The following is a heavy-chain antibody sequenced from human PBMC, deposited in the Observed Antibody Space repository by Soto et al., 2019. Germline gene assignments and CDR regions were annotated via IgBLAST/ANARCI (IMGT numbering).Heavy chain of an antibody. V-gene: IGHV3-13*01. CDR1: GFTFSSYD. CDR3: ARAKPELGYCSGGSCYQTKYYYYYYMDV. Sequence: GGSLRLSCAASGFTFSSYDMHWVRQATGKGLEWVSAIGTAGDTYYPGSVKGRFTISRENAENSLYLQMNSLRAGDTAVYYCARAKPELGYCSGGSCYQTKYYYYYYMDVWGKGTTVTVSS. J-gene: IGHJ6*03. CDR2: IGTAGDT. D-gene: IGHD2-15*01.